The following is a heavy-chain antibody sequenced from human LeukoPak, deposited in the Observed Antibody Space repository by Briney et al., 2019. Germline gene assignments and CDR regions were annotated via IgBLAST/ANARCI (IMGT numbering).Heavy chain of an antibody. CDR1: GFIFSNAW. CDR3: TADPTSGAY. J-gene: IGHJ4*02. CDR2: IKSRTDAGTT. V-gene: IGHV3-15*01. Sequence: GGSLRLSCAASGFIFSNAWVRWVRQAPGKGLEWVGRIKSRTDAGTTDYAAPVKGRFTISRDDSKNTLYLQMNSLKIEDTAVYYCTADPTSGAYWGQGTLVTVSS. D-gene: IGHD3-10*01.